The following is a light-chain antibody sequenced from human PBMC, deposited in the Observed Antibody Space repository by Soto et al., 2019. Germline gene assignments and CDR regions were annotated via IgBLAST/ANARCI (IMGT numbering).Light chain of an antibody. CDR2: DAS. Sequence: EIVLTQSPGTLSLSPGERATLSCRASQSVDYSYLAWYRHKPGQAHRLLIYDASTRATGIPDRFSGSGSGTDFTLTISRLEPEDFAVYYCQQYGRSPLTFGGGTKVEIK. J-gene: IGKJ4*01. V-gene: IGKV3-20*01. CDR1: QSVDYSY. CDR3: QQYGRSPLT.